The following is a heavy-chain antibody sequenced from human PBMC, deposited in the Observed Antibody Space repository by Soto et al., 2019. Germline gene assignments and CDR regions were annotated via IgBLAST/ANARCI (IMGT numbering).Heavy chain of an antibody. J-gene: IGHJ4*02. CDR1: GFTFSNHA. Sequence: GGSLRLSCSASGFTFSNHAMHWVRQAPGKRLEYISAISGSGGSTHYADSVKSRFTISRDNSRNTLYLQMSSLTTEDTALYYCAKDSSYAVTYDYCGLGTLVTSPQ. CDR3: AKDSSYAVTYDY. CDR2: ISGSGGST. V-gene: IGHV3-64D*08. D-gene: IGHD2-21*02.